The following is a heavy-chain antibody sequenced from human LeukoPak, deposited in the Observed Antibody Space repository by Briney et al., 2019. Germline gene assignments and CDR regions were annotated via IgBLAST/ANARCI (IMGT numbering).Heavy chain of an antibody. CDR3: AGGAQGGAAAVNFDY. V-gene: IGHV1-18*01. J-gene: IGHJ4*02. D-gene: IGHD6-13*01. CDR1: GYTFTSYG. CDR2: ISAYNGNT. Sequence: ASVKVSCKASGYTFTSYGISWVQQAPGQGLEWMGWISAYNGNTNYAQKLQGRVTMTTDTSTSTAYMELRSLRSDDTAVYYCAGGAQGGAAAVNFDYWGQGTLVTVSS.